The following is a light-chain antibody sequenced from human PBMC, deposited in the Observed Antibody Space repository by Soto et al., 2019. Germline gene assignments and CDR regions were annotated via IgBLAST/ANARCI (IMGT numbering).Light chain of an antibody. J-gene: IGKJ4*01. Sequence: DIQMTHSPSSRSASVLDRVTSTCRASQGISNYLAWYKQKPGKVPKLLIYAESTLQSGVTYRFSGSGSGTDFTITISSMQTEDLATYYCKQYNSAPITFGGGNKVDIK. CDR1: QGISNY. V-gene: IGKV1-27*01. CDR3: KQYNSAPIT. CDR2: AES.